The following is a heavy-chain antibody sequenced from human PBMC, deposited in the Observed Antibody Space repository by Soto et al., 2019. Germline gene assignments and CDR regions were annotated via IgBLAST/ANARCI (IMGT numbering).Heavy chain of an antibody. D-gene: IGHD3-10*01. J-gene: IGHJ3*02. CDR3: ARISDYYGSGSYYRAFDI. CDR1: GYSFISQW. CDR2: IYPGDSDT. Sequence: PGESLKISCEGFGYSFISQWIGWVRQMPGKGLEWMGVIYPGDSDTRYNPSFQGQVTISADKSISTAYLQWSSLKASDTAMYYCARISDYYGSGSYYRAFDIWGQGTMVTVSS. V-gene: IGHV5-51*01.